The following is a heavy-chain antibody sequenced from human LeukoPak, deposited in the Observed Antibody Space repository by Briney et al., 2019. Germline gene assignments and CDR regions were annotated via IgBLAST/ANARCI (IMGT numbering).Heavy chain of an antibody. Sequence: GGSLRLSCAASGFTFSDYYMNWIRQAPGKGLEWVSCISSSSTYTNYADSVKGRFTISRDNAKKSLHLQKNSLRAEDTAVYYCARGQQWVNYWGQGTLVTVSS. CDR2: ISSSSTYT. J-gene: IGHJ4*02. CDR1: GFTFSDYY. V-gene: IGHV3-11*05. D-gene: IGHD6-19*01. CDR3: ARGQQWVNY.